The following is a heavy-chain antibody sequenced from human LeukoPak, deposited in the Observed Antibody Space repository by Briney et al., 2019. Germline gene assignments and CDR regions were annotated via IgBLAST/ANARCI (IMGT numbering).Heavy chain of an antibody. V-gene: IGHV3-66*04. CDR2: IYSGGST. CDR1: GLTVSSNY. CDR3: AKQGSGSLYYYYMDV. J-gene: IGHJ6*03. Sequence: GGSLRLSCAASGLTVSSNYMNWVRQAPGKGLEWVSVIYSGGSTYYADSVKGRFTISRDNSKNTLYLQMNSLRAEDTAVYYCAKQGSGSLYYYYMDVWGKGTAVTISS. D-gene: IGHD3-10*01.